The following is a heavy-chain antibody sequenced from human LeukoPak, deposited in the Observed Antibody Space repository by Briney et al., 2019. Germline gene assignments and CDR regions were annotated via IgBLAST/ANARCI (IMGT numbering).Heavy chain of an antibody. CDR1: GGMFSSYV. J-gene: IGHJ3*02. CDR3: ARSSGAFEI. CDR2: ILPIIGAT. D-gene: IGHD1-26*01. V-gene: IGHV1-69*06. Sequence: ASVKVSCKASGGMFSSYVITWVRQAPGQGLEWMGGILPIIGATDYAQKFQGRVTITADNSTTTAYMELSSLRSDDTAVYFCARSSGAFEIWGQGTVVTVSS.